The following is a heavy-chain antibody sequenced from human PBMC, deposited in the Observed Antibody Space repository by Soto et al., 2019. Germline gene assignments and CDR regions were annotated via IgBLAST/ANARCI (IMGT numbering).Heavy chain of an antibody. CDR3: ARNGDSRGYYYYGMDV. CDR2: IYSGGST. V-gene: IGHV3-53*01. Sequence: GGSLRLSCAASGFTVSSNYMSWVRQAPGKGLEWVSVIYSGGSTYYADSVKGRFTISRDNSKNTRYLQMNSLRAEDTAVYYCARNGDSRGYYYYGMDVWGQGTTVTVSS. D-gene: IGHD4-17*01. J-gene: IGHJ6*02. CDR1: GFTVSSNY.